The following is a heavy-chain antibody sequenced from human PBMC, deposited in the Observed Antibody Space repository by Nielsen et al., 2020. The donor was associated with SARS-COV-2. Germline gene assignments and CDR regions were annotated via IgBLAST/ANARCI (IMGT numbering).Heavy chain of an antibody. CDR3: ATSLRRDGYHSVDY. CDR1: GFTFSAYY. D-gene: IGHD5-24*01. CDR2: INPNSDGT. J-gene: IGHJ4*02. V-gene: IGHV1-2*06. Sequence: ASVKVSCKASGFTFSAYYMHWVRQAPGQGLEWMGRINPNSDGTNYVQKFHGRVTMTRDNSISTAYMEMRSLRSDDTAVYYCATSLRRDGYHSVDYWGQGTLVTVSS.